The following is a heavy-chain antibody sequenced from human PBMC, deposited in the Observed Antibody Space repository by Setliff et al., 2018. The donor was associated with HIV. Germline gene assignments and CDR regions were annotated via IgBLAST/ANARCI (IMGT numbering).Heavy chain of an antibody. Sequence: ASVKVSCKTSGDTFSRYGFSWVRQAPGQGLEWMGWISAYNLNTNYAQKFQGRVTMTTDTSASTGYMELRSLRSDDTAVYYCARAYYHDSSGYQGFDYWGQGTLVTVSS. CDR2: ISAYNLNT. D-gene: IGHD3-22*01. V-gene: IGHV1-18*01. J-gene: IGHJ4*02. CDR3: ARAYYHDSSGYQGFDY. CDR1: GDTFSRYG.